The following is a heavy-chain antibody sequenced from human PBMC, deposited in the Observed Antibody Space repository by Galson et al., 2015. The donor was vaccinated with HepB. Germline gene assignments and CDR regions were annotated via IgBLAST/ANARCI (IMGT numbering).Heavy chain of an antibody. V-gene: IGHV1-46*01. CDR2: INPSGGST. CDR3: AREGSQQLVGWGFGY. CDR1: GYTFTSYY. Sequence: SVKVSCKASGYTFTSYYMHWVRQAPGQGLEWMGIINPSGGSTSYAQKFQGRVTMTRDTSTSTVYMELSSLRSEDTAVYYCAREGSQQLVGWGFGYWGQGTLVTVSS. J-gene: IGHJ4*02. D-gene: IGHD6-13*01.